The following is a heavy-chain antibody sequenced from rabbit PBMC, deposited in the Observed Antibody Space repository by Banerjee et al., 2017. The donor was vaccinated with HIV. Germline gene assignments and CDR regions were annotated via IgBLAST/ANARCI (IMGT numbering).Heavy chain of an antibody. Sequence: QEQLVESGGGLVRPEGSLKLSCTASGFSFSNKAVMCWVRQAPGKGLQWIACINAVTGKAVYATWAKGRFTFSKTSSTTVTLQMTSLTAADTATYFCVRDEGYADFGDYVWDLWGQGTLVTVS. CDR2: INAVTGKA. D-gene: IGHD2-1*01. V-gene: IGHV1S45*01. CDR3: VRDEGYADFGDYVWDL. J-gene: IGHJ4*01. CDR1: GFSFSNKAV.